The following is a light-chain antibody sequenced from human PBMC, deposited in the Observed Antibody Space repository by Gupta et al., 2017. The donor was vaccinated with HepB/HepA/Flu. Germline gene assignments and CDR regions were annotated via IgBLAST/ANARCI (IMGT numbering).Light chain of an antibody. CDR3: QHYNRWPCS. CDR2: GAS. Sequence: EIVMTQSPATLSVSPGERATLSCRASRSVSTNLGWYQQKPGQAPRLLIYGASTRATGIPARFSGSGSGTEFTLTISSLQSEDLAVYYCQHYNRWPCSFGQGTKLEIK. V-gene: IGKV3-15*01. J-gene: IGKJ2*04. CDR1: RSVSTN.